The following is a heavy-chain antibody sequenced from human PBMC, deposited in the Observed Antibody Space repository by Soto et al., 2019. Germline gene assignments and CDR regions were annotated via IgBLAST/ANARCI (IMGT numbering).Heavy chain of an antibody. Sequence: PGGSLRLSCAASGFTFSSYAMQWVRQAPGKGLEWVAVISYDGSNKYYADSVKGRFTISRDNSKNTLYLQMSSLRVEDTAVYYCAKDTGSGLYYYYGMDVWGPGTTVTVSS. V-gene: IGHV3-30*18. CDR2: ISYDGSNK. D-gene: IGHD3-3*01. CDR1: GFTFSSYA. CDR3: AKDTGSGLYYYYGMDV. J-gene: IGHJ6*02.